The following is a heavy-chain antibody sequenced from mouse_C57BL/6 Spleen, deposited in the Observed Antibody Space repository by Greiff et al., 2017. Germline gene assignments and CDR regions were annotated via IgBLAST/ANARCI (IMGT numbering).Heavy chain of an antibody. CDR2: ISYDGSN. CDR3: AREGGNWDFDY. Sequence: EVKLQESGPGLVKPSQSLSLTCSVTGYSITSGYYWNWIRQFPGNKLEWMGYISYDGSNNYNPSLKNRISITRDTSKNQFFLKLNSVTTEDTATYYCAREGGNWDFDYWGQGTTLTVSS. CDR1: GYSITSGYY. J-gene: IGHJ2*01. V-gene: IGHV3-6*01. D-gene: IGHD4-1*01.